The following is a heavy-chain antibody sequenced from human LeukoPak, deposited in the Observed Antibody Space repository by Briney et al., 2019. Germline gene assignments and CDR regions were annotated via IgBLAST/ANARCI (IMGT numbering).Heavy chain of an antibody. CDR3: ARDLQDGVPTGY. CDR1: GFTFSNYW. D-gene: IGHD4-17*01. CDR2: IKKDGSEK. J-gene: IGHJ4*02. Sequence: GGSLRLSCAASGFTFSNYWMTWVRQASGKGLEWVANIKKDGSEKYYVESLEGRFAISRDNVKNSLYLQMNSLRAEDTAVYYCARDLQDGVPTGYWGQGTLVIVS. V-gene: IGHV3-7*01.